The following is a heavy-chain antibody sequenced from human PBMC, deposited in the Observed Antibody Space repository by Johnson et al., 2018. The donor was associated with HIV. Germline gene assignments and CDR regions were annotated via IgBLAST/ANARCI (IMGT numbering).Heavy chain of an antibody. CDR3: VSDRGRPGTPAAFDI. CDR1: GFSVSNTY. D-gene: IGHD3-16*01. Sequence: VQLVESGGGLVQPGGSLRLSCAASGFSVSNTYMNWVRQAPGKGLEWVSVIYSGGSTYYADSVRGRFTISRDNSKNTLYLQMNSLRPEDAAVYYCVSDRGRPGTPAAFDIWGQGTLVTVSS. V-gene: IGHV3-66*01. J-gene: IGHJ3*02. CDR2: IYSGGST.